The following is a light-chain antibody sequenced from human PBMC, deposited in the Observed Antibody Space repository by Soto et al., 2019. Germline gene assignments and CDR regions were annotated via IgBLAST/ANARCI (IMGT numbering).Light chain of an antibody. CDR3: KQYNDYWK. CDR2: KAS. CDR1: QSINIW. Sequence: DIQMTQAPCTLSASVGDIVTITCRASQSINIWLAWYQQKPGRAPKLLIYKASTLESGVPLRFSGSGSGTEFTLTISSLQPDDFATYYCKQYNDYWKFGQGTKVDIK. J-gene: IGKJ1*01. V-gene: IGKV1-5*03.